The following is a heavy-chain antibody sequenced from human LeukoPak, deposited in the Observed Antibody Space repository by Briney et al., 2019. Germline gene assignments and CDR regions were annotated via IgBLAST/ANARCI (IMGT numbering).Heavy chain of an antibody. D-gene: IGHD6-19*01. CDR3: ARGTPSGWYGTAY. CDR1: GYTFTSYG. Sequence: GASVKVSCKASGYTFTSYGISWVRQAPGQGLEWMGWMNPNSGNTGYAQKFQGRVTMTRNTSISAAYMELSSLRSEDTAVYYCARGTPSGWYGTAYWGQGTLVTVSS. CDR2: MNPNSGNT. J-gene: IGHJ4*02. V-gene: IGHV1-8*02.